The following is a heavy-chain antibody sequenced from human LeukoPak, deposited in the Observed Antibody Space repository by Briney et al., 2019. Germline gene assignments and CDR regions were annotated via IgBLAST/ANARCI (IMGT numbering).Heavy chain of an antibody. CDR2: ISSSTSII. CDR1: GFTFSSYS. Sequence: GGSLRLSCAASGFTFSSYSMNWVRQAPGKGLEWVSYISSSTSIIYYADSVKGRFAISRDNAKNSLYLQMNSLRAEDTAVYYCVREWYSGSYNGFDYWGQGTLVTVSS. CDR3: VREWYSGSYNGFDY. D-gene: IGHD1-26*01. J-gene: IGHJ4*02. V-gene: IGHV3-48*04.